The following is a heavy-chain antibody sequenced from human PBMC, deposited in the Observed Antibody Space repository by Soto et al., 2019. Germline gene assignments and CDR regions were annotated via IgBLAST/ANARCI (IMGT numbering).Heavy chain of an antibody. CDR2: ISSKAYGGST. D-gene: IGHD5-18*01. CDR1: GFTSGDYA. V-gene: IGHV3-49*05. Sequence: EVQLAESGGGLAKPGRSLRLSCTACGFTSGDYALRWFRQAGGKGLVWVGVISSKAYGGSTEYAASVKGSFTIPRDDSKSIAYTQMNITDTEDTAVYYSTRDAEYSYGVDYWGQGTLVTVSS. J-gene: IGHJ4*02. CDR3: TRDAEYSYGVDY.